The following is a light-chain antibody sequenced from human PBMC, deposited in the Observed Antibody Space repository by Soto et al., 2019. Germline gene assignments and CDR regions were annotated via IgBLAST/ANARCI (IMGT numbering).Light chain of an antibody. V-gene: IGLV2-14*01. Sequence: SVLTQPGSVPGSPGQSITISCTGTSRDVGGYNFVSWYQQHPGKAPKLIFSEVSNRPSGVSHRFSGSKSGNTASLTTSGLQADDEADYYCSSYTSTTSYVFGTGTKVTVL. CDR2: EVS. CDR3: SSYTSTTSYV. CDR1: SRDVGGYNF. J-gene: IGLJ1*01.